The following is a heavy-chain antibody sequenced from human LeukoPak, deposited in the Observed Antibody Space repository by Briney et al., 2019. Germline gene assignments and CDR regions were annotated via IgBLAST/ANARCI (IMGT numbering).Heavy chain of an antibody. D-gene: IGHD6-19*01. J-gene: IGHJ4*02. CDR1: GGSFSGYY. Sequence: PSETLSLTCTVYGGSFSGYYWSWIRQPPGKGLEWIGYIYYSGSTNYNPSLKSRVTISVDTSKNQFSLKLSSVTAADTAVYYCATHIAVAGTGFDYWGQGTLVTVSS. CDR2: IYYSGST. V-gene: IGHV4-59*01. CDR3: ATHIAVAGTGFDY.